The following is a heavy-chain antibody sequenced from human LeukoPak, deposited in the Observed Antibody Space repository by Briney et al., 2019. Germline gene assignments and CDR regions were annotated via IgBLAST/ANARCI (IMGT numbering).Heavy chain of an antibody. CDR2: IVGSGAAT. Sequence: GGSLTLSCAASGFTFSNFAMSWVRQAPGKGLEWVSGIVGSGAATYYADSVKGRFTVSRDNAKNSLYLQMNSLRAEDTAVYYCAKDSSSTRSFDYWGQGTLVTVSS. CDR1: GFTFSNFA. J-gene: IGHJ4*02. D-gene: IGHD2-2*01. V-gene: IGHV3-23*01. CDR3: AKDSSSTRSFDY.